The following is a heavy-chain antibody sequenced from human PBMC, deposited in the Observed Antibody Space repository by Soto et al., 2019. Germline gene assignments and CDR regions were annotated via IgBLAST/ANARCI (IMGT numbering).Heavy chain of an antibody. V-gene: IGHV4-59*08. J-gene: IGHJ3*02. Sequence: PSETLSLTCTVSGGSISSYYWSWIRQPPGKGLEWIGYIYYSGSTNYNPSLKSRVTISVDTSKNQFSLKLSSVTAADTAVYYCARHQETTVTTTAGGAFDIWGQGTMVTVSS. CDR2: IYYSGST. D-gene: IGHD4-17*01. CDR3: ARHQETTVTTTAGGAFDI. CDR1: GGSISSYY.